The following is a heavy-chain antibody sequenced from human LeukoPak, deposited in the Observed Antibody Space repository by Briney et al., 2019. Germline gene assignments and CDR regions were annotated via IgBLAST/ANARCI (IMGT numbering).Heavy chain of an antibody. J-gene: IGHJ4*02. D-gene: IGHD3-22*01. Sequence: ASVKVSCKASGYTFTGYYMHWVRQAPGQGLEWMGWINPNSGGTNYAQKFQGRVTMTRDTSISTAYMELSRLRSDDTAVYYCARAPVSYYYDSSPFDYWGQGTLVAVSS. CDR2: INPNSGGT. CDR1: GYTFTGYY. CDR3: ARAPVSYYYDSSPFDY. V-gene: IGHV1-2*02.